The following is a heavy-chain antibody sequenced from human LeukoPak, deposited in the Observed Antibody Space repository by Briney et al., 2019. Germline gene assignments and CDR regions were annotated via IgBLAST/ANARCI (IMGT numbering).Heavy chain of an antibody. CDR2: IYYSGST. V-gene: IGHV4-59*01. CDR3: ARRVVITADAFDI. D-gene: IGHD3-22*01. J-gene: IGHJ3*02. CDR1: GGSISSYY. Sequence: PSETLSLTCTVSGGSISSYYWSWIRQPPGKGLEWIGYIYYSGSTNYNPSLKSRVTISVDTSKNQFSLKLSSVAAADTAVYYCARRVVITADAFDIWGQGQWSPSLQ.